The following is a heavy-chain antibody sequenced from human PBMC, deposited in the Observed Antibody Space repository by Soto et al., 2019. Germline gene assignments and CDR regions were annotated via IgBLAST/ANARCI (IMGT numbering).Heavy chain of an antibody. CDR1: GHTFTNFG. V-gene: IGHV1-18*01. J-gene: IGHJ5*02. Sequence: ASVKVSCKASGHTFTNFGVTWVRQAPGQGLEWMGWISAYTDDPNYAQKFQGRVTMTIDTSTSTAYLDLRSLTSDDTAVYYCGRVIPGAEAWFDPWGQGTLVTVSS. CDR2: ISAYTDDP. CDR3: GRVIPGAEAWFDP. D-gene: IGHD2-2*01.